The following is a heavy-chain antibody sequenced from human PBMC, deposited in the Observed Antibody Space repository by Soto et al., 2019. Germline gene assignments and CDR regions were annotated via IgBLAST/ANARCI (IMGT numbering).Heavy chain of an antibody. CDR3: ARRTSYGSGSYMYYYYGLDV. CDR1: GFTFSGYA. CDR2: ISGSGANI. D-gene: IGHD3-10*01. V-gene: IGHV3-23*01. J-gene: IGHJ6*02. Sequence: PGGSLRLSCAASGFTFSGYAMTWVRQAPGKGLEWVSGISGSGANIYYADSVKGRFTIPRDNSKNTLYLQMNSLRAEDTAVYSCARRTSYGSGSYMYYYYGLDVWGQGTTVTVSS.